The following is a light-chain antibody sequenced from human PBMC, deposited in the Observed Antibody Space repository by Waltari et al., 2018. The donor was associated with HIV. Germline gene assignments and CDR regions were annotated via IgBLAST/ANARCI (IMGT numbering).Light chain of an antibody. V-gene: IGLV3-25*03. CDR2: KDT. CDR1: ALPKQY. CDR3: QSADSSGIYEI. J-gene: IGLJ2*01. Sequence: SYELTQPPSMSVSPGQTARITFSGAALPKQYAYWYQQKPGQAPGWIIYKDTERPSGIPERFSGSNSGTIATLTISGVQAEDEAAYYCQSADSSGIYEIFGGGTKVIVL.